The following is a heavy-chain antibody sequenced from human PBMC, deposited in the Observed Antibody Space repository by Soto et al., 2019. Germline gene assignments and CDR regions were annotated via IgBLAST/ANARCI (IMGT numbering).Heavy chain of an antibody. J-gene: IGHJ5*02. D-gene: IGHD3-10*01. CDR2: IWYDGSNK. Sequence: QVQLVESGGGVVQPGRSLRLSCAASGFTFSSYGMHWVRQAPGKGLEWVAVIWYDGSNKYYADSVKGRLTISRDNSKKTLYLQMNSLRAEDTAVYYWARESTGSYISWFDPWGQGTLVTVSS. CDR1: GFTFSSYG. V-gene: IGHV3-33*01. CDR3: ARESTGSYISWFDP.